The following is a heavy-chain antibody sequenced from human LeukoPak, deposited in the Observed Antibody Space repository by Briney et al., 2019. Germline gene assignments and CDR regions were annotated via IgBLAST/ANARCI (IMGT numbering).Heavy chain of an antibody. CDR3: AREGALVPAAIYYYYGMDV. D-gene: IGHD2-2*01. Sequence: ASVKVSCKASGYTFTGYYMHWVRQAPGQGLEWMGRINPNSGGTNYAQKFQGRVTMTRDTSISTAYMELSRLRSDDTAVYYCAREGALVPAAIYYYYGMDVWGQGTTVTVSS. V-gene: IGHV1-2*06. CDR1: GYTFTGYY. J-gene: IGHJ6*02. CDR2: INPNSGGT.